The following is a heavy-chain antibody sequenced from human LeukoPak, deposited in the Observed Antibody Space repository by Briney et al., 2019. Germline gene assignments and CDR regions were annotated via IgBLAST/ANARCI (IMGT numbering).Heavy chain of an antibody. V-gene: IGHV3-33*01. CDR3: ARVGYCSSTSCPFDY. CDR1: GFTFSSYG. D-gene: IGHD2-2*03. Sequence: GRSLRLSCAASGFTFSSYGMHWVRQALGKGLEWVAVIWYDGSNKYYADSVKGRFTISRDNSKNTLYLQMNSLRAEDTAVYYCARVGYCSSTSCPFDYWGQGTLVTVSS. J-gene: IGHJ4*02. CDR2: IWYDGSNK.